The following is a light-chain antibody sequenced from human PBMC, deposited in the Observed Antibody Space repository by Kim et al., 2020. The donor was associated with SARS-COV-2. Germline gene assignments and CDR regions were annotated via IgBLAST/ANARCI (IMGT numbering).Light chain of an antibody. CDR3: QQYNTYPIT. CDR2: GVS. V-gene: IGKV1-16*02. CDR1: EGVGNY. J-gene: IGKJ5*01. Sequence: DIQMTQSPSSLSASVGDTVTITCRASEGVGNYFAWLQQRPGRAPKSLIYGVSTLQSGVSSKFNGSRSGTDFTLTINSVQPEDFATYYCQQYNTYPITFGQGTRLEIK.